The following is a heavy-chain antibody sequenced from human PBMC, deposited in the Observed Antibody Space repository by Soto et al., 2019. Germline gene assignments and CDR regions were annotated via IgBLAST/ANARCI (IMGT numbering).Heavy chain of an antibody. J-gene: IGHJ4*02. V-gene: IGHV4-30-2*01. CDR1: GGPISSGGYS. D-gene: IGHD1-1*01. CDR3: ARRYGYSFDY. Sequence: PSETLSLTCAVSGGPISSGGYSWSWIRQPPGKGLEWIGYIYHSGSTYYNPSLKSRVTISVDTSKNQFSLKLSSVTAADTAVYYCARRYGYSFDYWGQGTLVTVSS. CDR2: IYHSGST.